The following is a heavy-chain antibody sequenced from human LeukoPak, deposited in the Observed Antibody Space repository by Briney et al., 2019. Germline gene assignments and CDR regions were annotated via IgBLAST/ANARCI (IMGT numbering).Heavy chain of an antibody. Sequence: ASVKVSCKASGGTFSSYAISWVRQAPGQGLEWMGWISAYNGNTNYAQKLQGRVTMTTDTSTSTAYMELRSLRSDDTAVYYCARDVSMIVVGLDYWGQGTLVTVSS. V-gene: IGHV1-18*01. CDR1: GGTFSSYA. D-gene: IGHD3-22*01. CDR3: ARDVSMIVVGLDY. J-gene: IGHJ4*02. CDR2: ISAYNGNT.